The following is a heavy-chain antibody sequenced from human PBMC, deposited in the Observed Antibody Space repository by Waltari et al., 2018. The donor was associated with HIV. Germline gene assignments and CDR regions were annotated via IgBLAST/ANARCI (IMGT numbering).Heavy chain of an antibody. Sequence: EVSLVGSGEGWVQLGGSWSLSCAVPGSPFVVYAMHGVGQAPGKGLEWVSGISWNSGRIGYADSVKGRFTISRDNAKNSLYLQMNSLRAEDTALYYCAKDKRRYCSSTSCYYYFDYWGQGTLVTVSS. D-gene: IGHD2-2*01. CDR2: ISWNSGRI. J-gene: IGHJ4*02. V-gene: IGHV3-9*01. CDR1: GSPFVVYA. CDR3: AKDKRRYCSSTSCYYYFDY.